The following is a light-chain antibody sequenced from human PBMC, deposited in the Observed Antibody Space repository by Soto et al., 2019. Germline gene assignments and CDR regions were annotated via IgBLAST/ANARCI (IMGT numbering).Light chain of an antibody. J-gene: IGKJ1*01. CDR3: LKHSPYPLT. V-gene: IGKV1-17*01. Sequence: DIQMTQFPSSLSASVGDRVTITCRASQGIRNDLGWYQQKPGKAPKRLIYASSSLQSGVPSRFSGSVSGTEFTIAISSLQPEDSATFYCLKHSPYPLTFGQGTKVEIK. CDR1: QGIRND. CDR2: ASS.